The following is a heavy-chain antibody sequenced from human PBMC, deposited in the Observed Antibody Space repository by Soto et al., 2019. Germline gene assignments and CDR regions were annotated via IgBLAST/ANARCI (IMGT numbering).Heavy chain of an antibody. CDR2: INHSGST. V-gene: IGHV4-34*01. CDR3: AREKPYSSSWYHDY. J-gene: IGHJ4*02. Sequence: QVQLQQWGAGLLKPSETLSLTCAVYGGSFSGYYWSWIRQPPGKGLEWIREINHSGSTNYNPSLKSRVTISVDTSKNQFSLKLSSVTAADTAVYYCAREKPYSSSWYHDYWGQGTLVTVSS. D-gene: IGHD6-13*01. CDR1: GGSFSGYY.